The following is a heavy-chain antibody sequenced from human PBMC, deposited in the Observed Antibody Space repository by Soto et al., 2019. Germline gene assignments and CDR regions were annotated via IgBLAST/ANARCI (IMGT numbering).Heavy chain of an antibody. J-gene: IGHJ6*02. D-gene: IGHD2-2*01. CDR1: GGSFSCYY. CDR2: INHSGST. CDR3: ARARARSSANPGGYYYYYGMDV. V-gene: IGHV4-34*01. Sequence: SETLSLTCAVYGGSFSCYYWSWIRQPPGKGLEWIGEINHSGSTNYNPSLKSRVTISVDTSKNQFSLKLSSVTAADTAVYYCARARARSSANPGGYYYYYGMDVWGQGTTVTVSS.